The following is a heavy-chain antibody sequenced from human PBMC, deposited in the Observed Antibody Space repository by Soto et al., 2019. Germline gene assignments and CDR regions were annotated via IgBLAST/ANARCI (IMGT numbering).Heavy chain of an antibody. V-gene: IGHV4-59*01. D-gene: IGHD2-2*01. CDR1: GGSISSYY. Sequence: SETLSLTCTVSGGSISSYYWSWIRQPPGKGLEWIGYIYYSGSTNYNPSLKSRVTISVDTSKNQFSLKLSSVTAADTAVYYCARDGEYCSSTSCSHAFDIWGQGTMVTVSS. CDR3: ARDGEYCSSTSCSHAFDI. J-gene: IGHJ3*02. CDR2: IYYSGST.